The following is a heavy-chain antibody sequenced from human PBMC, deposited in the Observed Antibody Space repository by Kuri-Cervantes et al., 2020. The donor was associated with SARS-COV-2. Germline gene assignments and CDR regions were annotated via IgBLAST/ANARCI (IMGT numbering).Heavy chain of an antibody. J-gene: IGHJ6*03. CDR3: ARVAGQGPIYYYYMDV. CDR1: GFTFDDYA. Sequence: SLKISCAASGFTFDDYAMHWVRQAPGKGLEWVSGISWNSGSIGYVDSMKGRFTISRDNAKNSLYLQMNSLRGEDTAVYYCARVAGQGPIYYYYMDVWGKGTTVTVSS. V-gene: IGHV3-9*01. D-gene: IGHD2-21*01. CDR2: ISWNSGSI.